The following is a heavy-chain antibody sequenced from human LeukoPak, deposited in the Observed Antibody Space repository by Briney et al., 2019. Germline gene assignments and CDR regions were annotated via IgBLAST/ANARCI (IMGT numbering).Heavy chain of an antibody. Sequence: PGGSLRLSCAASGFTFSSYAMGWVRQAPGKGLEWVSAISGSGGSTYYADSVKGRFTISRDNSKNTLDLQMNSLRAEDTAVYYCAKRLTSTRYSSGWYGEYDYWGQGTLVTVSS. J-gene: IGHJ4*02. D-gene: IGHD6-19*01. V-gene: IGHV3-23*01. CDR2: ISGSGGST. CDR1: GFTFSSYA. CDR3: AKRLTSTRYSSGWYGEYDY.